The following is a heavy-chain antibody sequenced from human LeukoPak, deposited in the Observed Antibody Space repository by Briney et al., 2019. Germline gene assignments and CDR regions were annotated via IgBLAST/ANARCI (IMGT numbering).Heavy chain of an antibody. CDR1: GGSISSYY. D-gene: IGHD2/OR15-2a*01. J-gene: IGHJ4*02. V-gene: IGHV4-59*08. Sequence: SETLSLTCTVSGGSISSYYWSWIRQPPGKGLEWIGYIYYSGSTNYNPSLKSRVTISVDTSKNQFSLKLSSVTAADTAVYYCARFRNGYFDYWGQGTLVTVSS. CDR3: ARFRNGYFDY. CDR2: IYYSGST.